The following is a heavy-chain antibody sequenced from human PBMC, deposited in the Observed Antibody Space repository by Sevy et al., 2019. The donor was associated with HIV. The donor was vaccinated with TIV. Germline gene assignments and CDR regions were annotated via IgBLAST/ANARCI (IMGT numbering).Heavy chain of an antibody. J-gene: IGHJ3*02. V-gene: IGHV4-59*01. D-gene: IGHD3-22*01. CDR1: GGSITSYY. CDR2: IYYCGST. Sequence: SETLSLTCTVSGGSITSYYWSWIRQPPGKGLEWIGYIYYCGSTNYNPSLKSRVTISVDTSKNQFSLKLSSVTAADTAVYYCARSYYYDSSGYLRRSFDIWGQGTMVTVSS. CDR3: ARSYYYDSSGYLRRSFDI.